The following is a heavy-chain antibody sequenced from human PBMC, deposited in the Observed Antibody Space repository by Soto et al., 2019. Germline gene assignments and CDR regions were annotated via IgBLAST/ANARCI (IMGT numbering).Heavy chain of an antibody. D-gene: IGHD4-17*01. CDR2: VSGNGDVT. Sequence: EVQLSESGGGLAQPGGSLRLSCEGSGFTFSDFAISWVRQAPGKGLEWVSVVSGNGDVTRYADSVKGRFATSRDNSKNTMFLQMNSLTAEDTAIYYWAKDGIQTVTFDYWGRGTLFTVSA. J-gene: IGHJ4*01. V-gene: IGHV3-23*01. CDR3: AKDGIQTVTFDY. CDR1: GFTFSDFA.